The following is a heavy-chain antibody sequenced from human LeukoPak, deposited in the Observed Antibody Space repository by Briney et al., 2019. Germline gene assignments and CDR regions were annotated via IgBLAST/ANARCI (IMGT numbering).Heavy chain of an antibody. V-gene: IGHV1-18*01. CDR3: ASQESIAATPFDY. D-gene: IGHD6-6*01. CDR1: GYTFTSYG. J-gene: IGHJ4*02. CDR2: IIAYNGNT. Sequence: ASVKVSCKASGYTFTSYGISWVRQAPGQGLEWMGWIIAYNGNTNYAQKLQGRVTMTRDTSISTAYMELSRLRSDDTAVYYCASQESIAATPFDYWGQGTLVTVSS.